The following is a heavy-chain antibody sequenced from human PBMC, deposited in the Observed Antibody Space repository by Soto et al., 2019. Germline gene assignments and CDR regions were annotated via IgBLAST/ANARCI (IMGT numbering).Heavy chain of an antibody. CDR2: ISAYNGNT. J-gene: IGHJ6*02. V-gene: IGHV1-18*01. CDR1: GYTFSSYG. Sequence: QVHLVQSGGEVKKPGASVKVSCKASGYTFSSYGISWVRQAPGQGLEWMGWISAYNGNTNYAQKLQGRVTLTTDTSTSTAYMELRSLRSDDTAVYYCARYILTGYYGNYYYYTMDVWGQGTTVTVS. D-gene: IGHD3-9*01. CDR3: ARYILTGYYGNYYYYTMDV.